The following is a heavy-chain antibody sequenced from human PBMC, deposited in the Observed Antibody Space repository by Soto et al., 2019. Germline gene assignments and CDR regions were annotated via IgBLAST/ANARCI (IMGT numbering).Heavy chain of an antibody. Sequence: TGGSLRLSCAASGFIFSDYWMHWVRQAPGKGLVWVSRINTDGTSTNYADSVKGRFTISRDNAKNTLYLQMSSLRAEDTAVYYYARVQWQINYLYYGMDVWGQGTTVTVSS. CDR3: ARVQWQINYLYYGMDV. CDR2: INTDGTST. V-gene: IGHV3-74*01. CDR1: GFIFSDYW. J-gene: IGHJ6*02. D-gene: IGHD6-19*01.